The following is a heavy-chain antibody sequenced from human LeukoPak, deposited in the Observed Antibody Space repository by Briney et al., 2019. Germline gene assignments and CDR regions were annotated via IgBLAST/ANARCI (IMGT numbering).Heavy chain of an antibody. Sequence: PGGSLRLSCTASGFSFSSPGMNWVRQAPGKGLEWVSTITGSGFSTYYADSVKGRFTISRDNSKNTLYLQMNSLTAEDTAVYYCAKDHDSSGYYYQNWFDPWGQGTLVTVSS. D-gene: IGHD3-22*01. CDR1: GFSFSSPG. J-gene: IGHJ5*02. V-gene: IGHV3-23*01. CDR2: ITGSGFST. CDR3: AKDHDSSGYYYQNWFDP.